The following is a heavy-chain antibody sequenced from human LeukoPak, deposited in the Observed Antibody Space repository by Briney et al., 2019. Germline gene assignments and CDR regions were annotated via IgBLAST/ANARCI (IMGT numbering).Heavy chain of an antibody. CDR1: GGSISSSSYY. V-gene: IGHV4-39*01. CDR3: ARTLWYCSSTSCYPIDAAYYFDN. J-gene: IGHJ4*02. Sequence: SETLSLTCTVSGGSISSSSYYWGWIRQPPWKGLEWIGSIYYSGSTYYSPSLKSRVTISVDTSNNQFSLKLSSVTAADTAVYYCARTLWYCSSTSCYPIDAAYYFDNWGQGTLVTVSS. D-gene: IGHD2-2*01. CDR2: IYYSGST.